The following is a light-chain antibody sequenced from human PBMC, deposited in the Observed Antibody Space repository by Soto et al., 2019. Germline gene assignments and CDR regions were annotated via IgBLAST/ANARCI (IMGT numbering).Light chain of an antibody. CDR1: QSVSNN. CDR3: QQYNNWPPWT. J-gene: IGKJ1*01. V-gene: IGKV3-15*01. Sequence: ILMTQSPATLSVSPGERATLSCRASQSVSNNLAWYQQKPGQAPRLLIYDACTRATGIPARFSGSGSGTEFTLTISGLQSEDFAVYYCQQYNNWPPWTFGQGTKVEIK. CDR2: DAC.